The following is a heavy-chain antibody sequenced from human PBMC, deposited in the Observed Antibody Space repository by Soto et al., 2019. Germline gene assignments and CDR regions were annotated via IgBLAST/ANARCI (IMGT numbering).Heavy chain of an antibody. CDR2: INHSGST. J-gene: IGHJ4*02. V-gene: IGHV4-34*01. CDR1: AGSLSGYY. Sequence: QVQLQQWGAGLLKPSDTLSLTCAVYAGSLSGYYWSWLRQPPRTGLEWIGEINHSGSTNYNPSLKTRVTMSLDTSKTQFSLKLNSVTAADTAVYYCERHVYNNDYFDYWGQGTLITVSS. CDR3: ERHVYNNDYFDY. D-gene: IGHD4-4*01.